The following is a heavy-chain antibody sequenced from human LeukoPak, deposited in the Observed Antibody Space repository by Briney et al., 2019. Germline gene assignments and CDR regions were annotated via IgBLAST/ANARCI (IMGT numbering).Heavy chain of an antibody. CDR2: LYSDGNT. D-gene: IGHD6-19*01. J-gene: IGHJ4*02. V-gene: IGHV3-53*01. CDR3: ARGTAIAVAGHAPY. CDR1: GFTFSSYG. Sequence: GGSLRLSCAASGFTFSSYGMRWVRQAPGKGLEWVSVLYSDGNTYYADSVKGRFTISRDNSKNTLYLQMNSLRVEDTAVYYCARGTAIAVAGHAPYWGQGTLVTVSS.